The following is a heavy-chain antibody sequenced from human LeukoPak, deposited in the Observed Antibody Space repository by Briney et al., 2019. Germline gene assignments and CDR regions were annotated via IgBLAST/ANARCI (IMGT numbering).Heavy chain of an antibody. CDR1: GVSLSSSYSY. Sequence: SETLSLTCTVSGVSLSSSYSYWGWIRQPPGMGLEWIGSIYYTGNTYYNASLKSQVSISIDTSKNQFSLKLTSVTAADTAVYYCARQAGSGLFILPGGQGTLVTVSS. J-gene: IGHJ4*02. V-gene: IGHV4-39*01. D-gene: IGHD3/OR15-3a*01. CDR3: ARQAGSGLFILP. CDR2: IYYTGNT.